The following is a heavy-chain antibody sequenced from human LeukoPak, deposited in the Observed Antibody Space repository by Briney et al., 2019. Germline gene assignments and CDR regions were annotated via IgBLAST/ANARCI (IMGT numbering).Heavy chain of an antibody. CDR1: GYTFTSYA. CDR2: INTNTGNP. Sequence: ASVKVSCKASGYTFTSYAMNWVRQAPGQGLEWMGWINTNTGNPTYAQGFTGRFVFSLDTSVSTAYLQISSLKAEDTAVYYCARVRVHSVPAGFDPWGQGTLVTVSS. V-gene: IGHV7-4-1*02. J-gene: IGHJ5*02. CDR3: ARVRVHSVPAGFDP. D-gene: IGHD3-10*01.